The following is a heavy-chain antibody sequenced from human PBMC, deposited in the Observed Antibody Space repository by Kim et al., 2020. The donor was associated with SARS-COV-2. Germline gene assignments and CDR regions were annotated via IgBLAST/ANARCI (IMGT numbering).Heavy chain of an antibody. J-gene: IGHJ4*02. V-gene: IGHV4-59*01. Sequence: LKSRVTISVDTSKNQFSLKLSSVTAADTAVYYCARFLLWDSSSWYGGFDYWGQGTLVTVSS. D-gene: IGHD6-13*01. CDR3: ARFLLWDSSSWYGGFDY.